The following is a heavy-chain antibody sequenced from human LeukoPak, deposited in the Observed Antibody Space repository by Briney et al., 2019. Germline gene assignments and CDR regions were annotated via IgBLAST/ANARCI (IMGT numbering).Heavy chain of an antibody. V-gene: IGHV4-59*12. Sequence: SETLSLTCTVSGGSISSYYWSWIRQPPGKGLEWIGYIYYSGSTNYNPSLKSRVTISVDTSKNQFSLKLSSVTAADTAVYYCARVIAARRPYYYYYMDVWGKGTTVTVSS. CDR2: IYYSGST. J-gene: IGHJ6*03. CDR3: ARVIAARRPYYYYYMDV. D-gene: IGHD6-6*01. CDR1: GGSISSYY.